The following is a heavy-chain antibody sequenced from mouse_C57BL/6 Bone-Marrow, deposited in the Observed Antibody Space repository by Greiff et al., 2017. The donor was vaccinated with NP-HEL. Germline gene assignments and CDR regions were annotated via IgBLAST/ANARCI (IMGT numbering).Heavy chain of an antibody. CDR3: ARSGTGTGYAMDY. J-gene: IGHJ4*01. CDR1: GYTFTNYW. CDR2: IYPGGGYT. D-gene: IGHD4-1*01. Sequence: VQRVESGAELVRPGTSVKMSCKASGYTFTNYWIGWAKQRPGHGLEWIGDIYPGGGYTNYNEKFKGKATLTADKSSSTAYMQFSSLTSEDSAIYYCARSGTGTGYAMDYWGQGTSVTVSS. V-gene: IGHV1-63*01.